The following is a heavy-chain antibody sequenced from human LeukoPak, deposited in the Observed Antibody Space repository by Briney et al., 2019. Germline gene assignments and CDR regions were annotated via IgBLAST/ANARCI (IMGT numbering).Heavy chain of an antibody. D-gene: IGHD1-26*01. CDR2: INPNSGGT. CDR1: GYTFIGYY. V-gene: IGHV1-2*02. Sequence: ASVKVSCKASGYTFIGYYIHWVRQAPGQGLEWMGWINPNSGGTNYAQKFQGRVTMTRDTSISTAYMELSRLRSDDTAVYYCARVAARGSYAANYWGQGTLVTVSS. CDR3: ARVAARGSYAANY. J-gene: IGHJ4*02.